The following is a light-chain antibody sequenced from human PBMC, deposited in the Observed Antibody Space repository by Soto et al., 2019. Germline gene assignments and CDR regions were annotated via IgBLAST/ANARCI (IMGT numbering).Light chain of an antibody. Sequence: QSALTQPPSASGSPGQSVTISCTGTSSDVGGYNYVSWYQQHPGKAPKVMIYEVSERPSGVPERFSGSKSGNTASLTVSGLQAEDEADYYCSSYAGSTNLVFGGGTKLTVL. J-gene: IGLJ3*02. V-gene: IGLV2-8*01. CDR3: SSYAGSTNLV. CDR2: EVS. CDR1: SSDVGGYNY.